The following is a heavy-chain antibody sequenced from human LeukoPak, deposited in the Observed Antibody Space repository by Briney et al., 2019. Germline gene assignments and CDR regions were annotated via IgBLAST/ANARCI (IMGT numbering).Heavy chain of an antibody. D-gene: IGHD3-9*01. CDR3: AKGGKYYDILTGYPFDD. CDR2: ISYDGSNK. Sequence: PGGSLRLSCAASGFSFSSYGMHWVRQAPGKGLEWVAVISYDGSNKYYGDSVKGRFTISRDNSKNTLHLQMNSLRAEDTAVYYCAKGGKYYDILTGYPFDDWGQGTLVTVSS. J-gene: IGHJ4*02. CDR1: GFSFSSYG. V-gene: IGHV3-30*18.